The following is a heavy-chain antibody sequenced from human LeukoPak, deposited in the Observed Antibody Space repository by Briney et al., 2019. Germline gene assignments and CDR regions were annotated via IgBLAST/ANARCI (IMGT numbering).Heavy chain of an antibody. Sequence: GGSLRLSCVASGFTFNTYNMNWVRQAPGKGLEWASSITSSSSYIYYADSVKGRFTISRDNAKSSLYLQMNSLRDEDTAVYYCARDPYSGNYGDYYYYYMDVWGKGTTVTIS. CDR3: ARDPYSGNYGDYYYYYMDV. CDR2: ITSSSSYI. CDR1: GFTFNTYN. J-gene: IGHJ6*03. D-gene: IGHD1-26*01. V-gene: IGHV3-21*01.